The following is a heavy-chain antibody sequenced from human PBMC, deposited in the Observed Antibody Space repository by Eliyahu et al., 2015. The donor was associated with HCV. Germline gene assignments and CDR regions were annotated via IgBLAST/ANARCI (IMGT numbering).Heavy chain of an antibody. Sequence: EVQLWESGGGXVQPGGSLXLAXXAXGFXFXVYGXNWVRQAPGKGLEYVSGISGSGDRTHYADSVKGRFTISRDNSKNTLYLQMDNLRAEDTALYYCAKAAEYSRLDHGMDVWGQGTTVTVSS. J-gene: IGHJ6*02. D-gene: IGHD6-6*01. CDR3: AKAAEYSRLDHGMDV. CDR1: GFXFXVYG. V-gene: IGHV3-23*01. CDR2: ISGSGDRT.